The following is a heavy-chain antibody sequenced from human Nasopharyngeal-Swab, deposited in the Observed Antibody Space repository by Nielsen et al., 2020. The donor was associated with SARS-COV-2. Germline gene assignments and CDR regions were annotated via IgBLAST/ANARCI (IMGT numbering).Heavy chain of an antibody. CDR1: GFTFSSYG. CDR2: ISYDGSNK. CDR3: AKVLTGYIGLDY. D-gene: IGHD3-9*01. J-gene: IGHJ4*02. Sequence: GESLKISCAASGFTFSSYGMHWVRQAPGKGLEWVAVISYDGSNKYYADSVKGRFTISRDNSKNTLYLQMNSLRAEYTAVYYCAKVLTGYIGLDYWGQGTLVTVSS. V-gene: IGHV3-30*18.